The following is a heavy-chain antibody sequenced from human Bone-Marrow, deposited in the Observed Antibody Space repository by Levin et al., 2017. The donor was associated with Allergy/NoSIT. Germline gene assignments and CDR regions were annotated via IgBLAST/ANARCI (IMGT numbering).Heavy chain of an antibody. CDR3: ARDRFYSDSGSNFSWFDP. CDR2: IQSNGKT. CDR1: GFTFSTYW. J-gene: IGHJ5*02. Sequence: PGGSLRLSCAASGFTFSTYWMHWVRQAPGKGLMWVSRIQSNGKTNYADSVKGRFTISRDNAKNTLYLQMNSLTVEDTAVYYWARDRFYSDSGSNFSWFDPWGQGTLVTVSS. D-gene: IGHD3-10*01. V-gene: IGHV3-74*01.